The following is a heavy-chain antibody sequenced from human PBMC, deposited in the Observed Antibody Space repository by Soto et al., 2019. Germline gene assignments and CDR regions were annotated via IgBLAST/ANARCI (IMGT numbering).Heavy chain of an antibody. CDR1: GFTFSSYG. CDR3: AKDRHSSGWYVPCY. Sequence: QVQLVESGGGVVQPGRSLRLSCAASGFTFSSYGMHWVRQAPGKGLEWVADISYDGSNKYYADSVKGRFTISRDNSKNALYLQMNSLGAEDTAVYYCAKDRHSSGWYVPCYWGQGTLVTVSS. D-gene: IGHD6-19*01. J-gene: IGHJ4*02. CDR2: ISYDGSNK. V-gene: IGHV3-30*18.